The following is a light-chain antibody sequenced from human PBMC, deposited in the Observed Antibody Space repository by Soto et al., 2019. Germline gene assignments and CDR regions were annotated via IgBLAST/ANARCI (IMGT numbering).Light chain of an antibody. J-gene: IGKJ3*01. CDR3: QQYSDFLIS. Sequence: EIVLTQSPASLSLSPGERATLSCRASQSVDSFLAWYQQKPGRTPRLLIYDASSLEGGVPSRFSGSGFGTEFTLTITNLQPADFATYYCQQYSDFLISFGPGTTVDFK. CDR1: QSVDSF. V-gene: IGKV3-11*01. CDR2: DAS.